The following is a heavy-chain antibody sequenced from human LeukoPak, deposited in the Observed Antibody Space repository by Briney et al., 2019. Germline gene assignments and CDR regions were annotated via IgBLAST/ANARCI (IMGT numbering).Heavy chain of an antibody. D-gene: IGHD3-3*01. CDR1: AFTFRNSA. CDR2: INSDGSST. V-gene: IGHV3-74*01. J-gene: IGHJ4*02. Sequence: SGGSLRLSCAASAFTFRNSAMSWVRQAPGKGLEWVSRINSDGSSTSYADSVKGRFTISRDNAKNTLYLQMNSLRAEDTAVYYCASLYDFWSGSPDYWGQGTLVTVSS. CDR3: ASLYDFWSGSPDY.